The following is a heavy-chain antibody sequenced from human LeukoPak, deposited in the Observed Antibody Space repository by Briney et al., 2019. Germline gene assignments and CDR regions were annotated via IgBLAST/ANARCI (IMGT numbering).Heavy chain of an antibody. J-gene: IGHJ5*02. Sequence: PGGSLRLSCAASGFIFNNYGLIWVRQAPGKGLEWASAISNDGGGTNYADFVRGRFTISRDNSKNTLFLQMNSLRAEDTALYYCAKGSSGYFADLWGQGTLVTVSS. D-gene: IGHD3-22*01. CDR3: AKGSSGYFADL. CDR1: GFIFNNYG. V-gene: IGHV3-23*01. CDR2: ISNDGGGT.